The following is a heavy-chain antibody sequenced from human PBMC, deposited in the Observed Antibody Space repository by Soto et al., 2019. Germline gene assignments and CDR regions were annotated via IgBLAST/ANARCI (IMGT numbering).Heavy chain of an antibody. CDR2: IYWDDDK. CDR3: AHRGKLPAYYYYYMDV. CDR1: GFSLSTSGVG. D-gene: IGHD3-10*01. J-gene: IGHJ6*03. V-gene: IGHV2-5*02. Sequence: QITLKESGPTLVKPTQTLTLTCTFSGFSLSTSGVGVGWIRQPPGKALEWLALIYWDDDKRYSPSLKSRLTITKDTSKNQVVLTMTNMDPVDTATYYCAHRGKLPAYYYYYMDVWGKGTTVTVSS.